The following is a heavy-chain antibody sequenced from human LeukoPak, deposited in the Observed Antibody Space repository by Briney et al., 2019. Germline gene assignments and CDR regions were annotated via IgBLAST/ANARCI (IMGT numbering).Heavy chain of an antibody. V-gene: IGHV5-51*01. J-gene: IGHJ4*02. CDR3: ARHPSYTSGWPLDY. CDR1: GYSSTSSW. CDR2: IYLGDSET. Sequence: GESLKISCKGSGYSSTSSWIGWVRQMPGKGLGWMGIIYLGDSETRYSPSFQGQVTISADKSINTAYLQWSSLKASDTAMYYCARHPSYTSGWPLDYWGQGTLVIVSS. D-gene: IGHD6-19*01.